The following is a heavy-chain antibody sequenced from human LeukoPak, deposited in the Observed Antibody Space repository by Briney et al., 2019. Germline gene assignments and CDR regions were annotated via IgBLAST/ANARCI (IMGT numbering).Heavy chain of an antibody. CDR2: INPSGGST. CDR1: GYTFTSYY. D-gene: IGHD6-6*01. CDR3: ARDSGYSSSSSDAFDI. Sequence: ASVKVSCKASGYTFTSYYMHWVRQAPGQGLEWMGIINPSGGSTSYAQKFQGRVTMTRDTSTSTVYMELSSLRSGDTAVYYCARDSGYSSSSSDAFDIWGQGTMVTASS. J-gene: IGHJ3*02. V-gene: IGHV1-46*01.